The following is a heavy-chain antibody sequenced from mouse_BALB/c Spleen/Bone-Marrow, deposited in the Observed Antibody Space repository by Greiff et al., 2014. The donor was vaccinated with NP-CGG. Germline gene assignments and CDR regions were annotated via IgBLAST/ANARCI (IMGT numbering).Heavy chain of an antibody. V-gene: IGHV5-9-3*01. Sequence: EVKLVESGGGLAKPGGSLQLSCAASGFTFSTYAMSWVRQTPGKRLEWVATISSSGSYTYYPDSVKGRFTISRDNAKNTLYLQMSSLRSEDTAMFYCSRLRMITTYFDVWGAGTTVTVSS. D-gene: IGHD2-4*01. CDR1: GFTFSTYA. J-gene: IGHJ1*01. CDR2: ISSSGSYT. CDR3: SRLRMITTYFDV.